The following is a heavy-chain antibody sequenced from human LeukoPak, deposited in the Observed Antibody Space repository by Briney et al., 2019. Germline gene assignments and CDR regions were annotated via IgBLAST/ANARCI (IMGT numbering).Heavy chain of an antibody. Sequence: GGSLRLSCLTSGFTFSSYAMSWVRQAPGKGLEWVSAISGSGAGTYYADSVEGRFTISRDNSKNTLYLQMNSLRAEDTAVYYCAKDVGKWESLHFFDYWGQGTLVTVSS. D-gene: IGHD1-26*01. CDR1: GFTFSSYA. V-gene: IGHV3-23*01. J-gene: IGHJ4*02. CDR3: AKDVGKWESLHFFDY. CDR2: ISGSGAGT.